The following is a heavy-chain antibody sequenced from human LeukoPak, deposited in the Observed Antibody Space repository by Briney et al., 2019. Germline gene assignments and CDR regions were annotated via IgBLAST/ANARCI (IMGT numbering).Heavy chain of an antibody. D-gene: IGHD3-10*01. CDR3: ARVGEVYGRFFDY. CDR1: GFTFSSYW. V-gene: IGHV3-7*01. CDR2: IKQDGSEK. J-gene: IGHJ4*02. Sequence: HPGGSLRLSCAASGFTFSSYWMSWVRQAPGKGLEWVANIKQDGSEKYYVDSVKGRFTISRDNAKNSLYLQMNSLRAEDTAVYYCARVGEVYGRFFDYWGQGTLVTVSS.